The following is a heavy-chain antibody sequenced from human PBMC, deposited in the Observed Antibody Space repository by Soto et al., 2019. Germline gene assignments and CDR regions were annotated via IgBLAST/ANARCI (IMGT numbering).Heavy chain of an antibody. D-gene: IGHD6-6*01. J-gene: IGHJ4*02. CDR3: ARGGRGSSNGFDY. Sequence: SETLSLTCAVYGGSFSGYYWSWIRQPPGKGLEWIGEINHRGSTNYNPSLKSRVTISVDTSKNQFSLKLSSVTAADTAVYYCARGGRGSSNGFDYWGQGTLVTVSS. CDR1: GGSFSGYY. CDR2: INHRGST. V-gene: IGHV4-34*01.